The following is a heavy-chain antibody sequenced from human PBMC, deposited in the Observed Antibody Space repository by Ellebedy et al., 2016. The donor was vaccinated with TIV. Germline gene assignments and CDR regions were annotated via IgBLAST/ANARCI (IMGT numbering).Heavy chain of an antibody. Sequence: SETLSLXXTVSDGSVSSGSYYWSWIRQPPGRGLEWIGYIYYSGSTNYNPSLKSRVTISVDTSKNQFSLKLSSVTAADTAVYYCAITSGAIFGVHGAFDIWGQGTMVTVSS. CDR2: IYYSGST. CDR3: AITSGAIFGVHGAFDI. V-gene: IGHV4-61*01. CDR1: DGSVSSGSYY. J-gene: IGHJ3*02. D-gene: IGHD3-3*01.